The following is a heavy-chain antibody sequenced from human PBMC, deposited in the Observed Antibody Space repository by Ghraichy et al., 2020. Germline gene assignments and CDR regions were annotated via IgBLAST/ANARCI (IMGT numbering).Heavy chain of an antibody. CDR2: ISSSSSYI. CDR3: ARGDCSSTSCPPTYFDY. V-gene: IGHV3-21*01. D-gene: IGHD2-2*01. CDR1: GFTFSSYS. Sequence: ESLNISCAASGFTFSSYSMNWVRQAPGKGLEWVSSISSSSSYIYYADSVKGRFTISRDNAKNSLYLQMNSLRAEDTAVYYCARGDCSSTSCPPTYFDYWGQGTLVTVSS. J-gene: IGHJ4*02.